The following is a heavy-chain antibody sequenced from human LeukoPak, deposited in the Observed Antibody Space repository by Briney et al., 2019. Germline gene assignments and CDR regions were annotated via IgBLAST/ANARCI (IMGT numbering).Heavy chain of an antibody. V-gene: IGHV3-43*02. Sequence: GGSLRLSCAASGFTFGDYAMHWVRQAPGKGLEWLSLISGDGASTDYAESLKGRVAISRDNSKNSLSLQMNSQRAEDTALYYCAKDVDDFGDYVLDHWGQGTLVTVSS. CDR3: AKDVDDFGDYVLDH. CDR2: ISGDGAST. D-gene: IGHD4-17*01. J-gene: IGHJ4*02. CDR1: GFTFGDYA.